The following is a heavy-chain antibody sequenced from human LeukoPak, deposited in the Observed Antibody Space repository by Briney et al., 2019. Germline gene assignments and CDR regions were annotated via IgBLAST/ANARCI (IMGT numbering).Heavy chain of an antibody. D-gene: IGHD3-10*01. CDR1: GGTFSSYA. J-gene: IGHJ4*02. V-gene: IGHV1-18*01. CDR2: ISAYNGNT. Sequence: ASVKVSCKASGGTFSSYAISCVRQAPGQGLEWMGWISAYNGNTNYAQKLQGRVTMTTDTSTSTAYMELRSLRSDDTAVYYCARDRQAYYYGSGSSQPEDYWGQGTLVTVSS. CDR3: ARDRQAYYYGSGSSQPEDY.